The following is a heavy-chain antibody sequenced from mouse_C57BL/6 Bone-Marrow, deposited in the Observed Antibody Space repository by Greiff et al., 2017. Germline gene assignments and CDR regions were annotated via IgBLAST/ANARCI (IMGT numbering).Heavy chain of an antibody. J-gene: IGHJ1*03. CDR3: ARDYGSSYWYFDV. CDR1: GYTFTSYD. V-gene: IGHV1-85*01. CDR2: ISPRDGST. D-gene: IGHD1-1*01. Sequence: VQLHQSGPELVKPGASVKLSCKASGYTFTSYDINWVKQRPGQGLEWIGWISPRDGSTKYNEKFKGKATLTVDTSSSTAYMELHSLTSEDSAVYFCARDYGSSYWYFDVWGTGTTVTVSS.